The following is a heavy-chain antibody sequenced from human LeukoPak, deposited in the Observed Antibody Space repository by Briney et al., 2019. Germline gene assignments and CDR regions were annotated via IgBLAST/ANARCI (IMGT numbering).Heavy chain of an antibody. J-gene: IGHJ6*03. Sequence: SETLSLTCTVSGGSISSYYWSWIRQPPGKGLEWIGYIYYSGSTNYNPSLKSRVTISVDMSKNQFYLKLRSVTAADTAVYCCARTTEGGYSYGYFYYYYMDVWGKGTTVTISS. CDR1: GGSISSYY. D-gene: IGHD5-18*01. V-gene: IGHV4-59*01. CDR3: ARTTEGGYSYGYFYYYYMDV. CDR2: IYYSGST.